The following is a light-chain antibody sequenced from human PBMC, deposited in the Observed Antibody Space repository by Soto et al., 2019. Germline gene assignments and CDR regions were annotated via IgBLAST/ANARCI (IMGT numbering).Light chain of an antibody. J-gene: IGKJ1*01. CDR3: QQYTSPPWT. V-gene: IGKV3-20*01. CDR2: GVS. CDR1: QSVPGNY. Sequence: EIVLTQSPGTLSLSPGERATLSCRASQSVPGNYLAWLQQKPGQAPRVLIYGVSMRATGIPDRFSGSGSGADFTLTISRLEPEDFAVYFCQQYTSPPWTLGQGTKVETK.